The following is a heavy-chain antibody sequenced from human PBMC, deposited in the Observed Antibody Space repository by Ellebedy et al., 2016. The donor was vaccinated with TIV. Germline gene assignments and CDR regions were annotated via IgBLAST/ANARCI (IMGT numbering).Heavy chain of an antibody. V-gene: IGHV4-59*08. CDR3: ARHFRYTYGHLID. D-gene: IGHD5-18*01. J-gene: IGHJ4*02. Sequence: MPGGSLRLSCTVSGGSINGYYWSWIRQPPGKGLEWIGYIYHSGSTSYNPSLKSRVTISVDPSKNQFSLKLSSVTAADTAVYYCARHFRYTYGHLIDWGPGILVTVAS. CDR1: GGSINGYY. CDR2: IYHSGST.